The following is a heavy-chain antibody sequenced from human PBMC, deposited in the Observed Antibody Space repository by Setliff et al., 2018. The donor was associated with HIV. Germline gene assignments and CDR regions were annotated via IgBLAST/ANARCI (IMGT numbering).Heavy chain of an antibody. CDR1: GGSISSSTYY. CDR3: ARRRWELLKRGAAFDI. V-gene: IGHV4-39*07. D-gene: IGHD1-26*01. CDR2: IYYSGST. J-gene: IGHJ3*02. Sequence: SETLSLTCTVSGGSISSSTYYWGWIRQPPGKGLEWIGSIYYSGSTYYNPSLKSRVTISVDTSKNQFSLKLSSVTAADTAVYYCARRRWELLKRGAAFDIWGQGTMVTVSS.